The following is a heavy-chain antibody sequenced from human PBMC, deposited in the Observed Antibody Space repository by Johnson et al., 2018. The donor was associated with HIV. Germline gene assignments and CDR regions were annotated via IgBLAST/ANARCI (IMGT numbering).Heavy chain of an antibody. D-gene: IGHD5-24*01. CDR2: TSYDEIKK. CDR1: GFIFSDYA. J-gene: IGHJ3*02. CDR3: ARGRERGMFGI. V-gene: IGHV3-30*04. Sequence: QVQLVESGGGVVQPGRSLRLSCAASGFIFSDYAMHWVRLAPGKGLEWVAVTSYDEIKKNYADSVKGRFTISRDNSKNTLYLQMNSLRAEDTAVYYCARGRERGMFGIWGQGTMVTVSS.